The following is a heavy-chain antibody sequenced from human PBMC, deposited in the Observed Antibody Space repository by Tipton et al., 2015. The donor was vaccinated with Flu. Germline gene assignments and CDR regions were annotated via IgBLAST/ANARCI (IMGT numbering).Heavy chain of an antibody. CDR2: INHSGST. CDR3: ALPVSSTDAFDI. CDR1: GGSVSSGSYY. J-gene: IGHJ3*02. Sequence: TLSLTCTVSGGSVSSGSYYWSWIRQPPGKGLEWIGEINHSGSTNYNPSLKSRVTISVDTSKNQFSLKLSSVTAADTAVYYCALPVSSTDAFDIWGQGTMVTVSS. D-gene: IGHD6-13*01. V-gene: IGHV4-39*07.